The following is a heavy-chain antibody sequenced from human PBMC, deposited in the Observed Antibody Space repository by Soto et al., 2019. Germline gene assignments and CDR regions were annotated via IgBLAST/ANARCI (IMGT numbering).Heavy chain of an antibody. J-gene: IGHJ6*02. CDR3: ARGSMGFLEWLLSYYYYGMDV. CDR2: IKQDGSEK. Sequence: EVQLVESGGGLVQPGGSLRLSCAASGFTFSSYWMSWVRQAPGKGLEWVANIKQDGSEKYYVDSVKGRFTISRDNAKNSLYLQMNSLRAEDTAVYYCARGSMGFLEWLLSYYYYGMDVWGQGTTVTVSS. D-gene: IGHD3-3*01. CDR1: GFTFSSYW. V-gene: IGHV3-7*01.